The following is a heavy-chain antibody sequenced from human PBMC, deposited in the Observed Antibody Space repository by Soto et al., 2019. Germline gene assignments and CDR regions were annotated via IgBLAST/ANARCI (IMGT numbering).Heavy chain of an antibody. CDR1: GYTFTGYY. CDR3: ARGYCSSTSCYKAFDP. Sequence: ASVKVSCKASGYTFTGYYMHWVRQAPGQGLEWMGWINPNSGGTNYAQKFQGRVTMTRDTSISTAYMELSRLRSDDAAVYYCARGYCSSTSCYKAFDPWGQGTLVTVS. D-gene: IGHD2-2*02. V-gene: IGHV1-2*02. J-gene: IGHJ5*02. CDR2: INPNSGGT.